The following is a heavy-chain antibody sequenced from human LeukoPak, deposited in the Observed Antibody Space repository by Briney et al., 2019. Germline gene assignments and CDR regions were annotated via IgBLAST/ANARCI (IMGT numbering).Heavy chain of an antibody. V-gene: IGHV4-34*01. Sequence: SETLSLTCAVYGGSFSGYYWSWIRQPPGKGLEWIGEINHSGSTNYNPSLKSRVTISVDTSKNQFSLKLSSVTAADTAVYYCARSSSSWYYFDYWGQGTLVTVSS. CDR3: ARSSSSWYYFDY. CDR1: GGSFSGYY. CDR2: INHSGST. D-gene: IGHD6-13*01. J-gene: IGHJ4*02.